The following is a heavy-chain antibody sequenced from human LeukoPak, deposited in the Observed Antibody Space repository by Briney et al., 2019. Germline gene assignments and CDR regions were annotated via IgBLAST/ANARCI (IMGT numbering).Heavy chain of an antibody. CDR2: ISAYNGNT. J-gene: IGHJ4*02. CDR3: ARFVDQVVVPAAHPDQGDFDY. CDR1: GYTFTSYG. V-gene: IGHV1-18*01. Sequence: ASVKVSCKASGYTFTSYGISWVRQAPGQGLEWMGWISAYNGNTNYARKLQGRVTMTTDTSTSTAYMELRSLRSDDTAVYYCARFVDQVVVPAAHPDQGDFDYWGQGTLVTVSS. D-gene: IGHD2-2*01.